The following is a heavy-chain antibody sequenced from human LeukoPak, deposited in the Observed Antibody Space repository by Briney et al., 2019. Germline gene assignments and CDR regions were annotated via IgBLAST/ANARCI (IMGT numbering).Heavy chain of an antibody. CDR3: ARVVFPSRVSDY. D-gene: IGHD2-21*01. V-gene: IGHV3-7*01. J-gene: IGHJ4*02. CDR1: GFTFSSYW. CDR2: IKQDGSEK. Sequence: GGSLRLSCAASGFTFSSYWMSWVRQAPGKGLELVANIKQDGSEKYYVDSVKGRFTTSTDNAKNSLYLQMNSLRAESTAVYYCARVVFPSRVSDYWGQGTLVTVSS.